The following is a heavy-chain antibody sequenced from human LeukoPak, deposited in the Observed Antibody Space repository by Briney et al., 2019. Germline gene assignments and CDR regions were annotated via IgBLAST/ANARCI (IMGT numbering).Heavy chain of an antibody. CDR1: GGSVSSSTYY. CDR3: ARHIYDFWSGYFQPRHFDY. V-gene: IGHV4-39*01. Sequence: SETLSLTCTVSGGSVSSSTYYWGWIRQPPGKGLDWIGSVYYSGSTYYNPSLKSRFTMSVDTSKNHFSLKLTSVTAADTAVYYCARHIYDFWSGYFQPRHFDYWGQGTLVTVSS. CDR2: VYYSGST. D-gene: IGHD3-3*01. J-gene: IGHJ4*02.